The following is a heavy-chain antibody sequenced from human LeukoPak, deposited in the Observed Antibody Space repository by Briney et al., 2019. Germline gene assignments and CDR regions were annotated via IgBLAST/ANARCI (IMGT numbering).Heavy chain of an antibody. Sequence: PGGSLRLSCAASGFSFGSYPMSWVRQAPGKGLEWVSNIDHSGDNTYYAVSVKGRFTISRDNSKNTLILQMKSLRVEDTALYYCAKDPLSGGLDVWGQGTSVTVSS. CDR1: GFSFGSYP. J-gene: IGHJ6*02. CDR3: AKDPLSGGLDV. V-gene: IGHV3-23*01. D-gene: IGHD3-10*01. CDR2: IDHSGDNT.